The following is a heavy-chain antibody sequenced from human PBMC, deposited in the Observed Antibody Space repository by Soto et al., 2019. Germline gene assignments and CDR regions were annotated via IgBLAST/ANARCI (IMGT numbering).Heavy chain of an antibody. CDR2: INAGNGNT. D-gene: IGHD2-8*02. CDR1: GYTFTSYA. Sequence: ASVKVSCKASGYTFTSYAIHWVRQAPGQRLEWMGWINAGNGNTKYSQKFQGRVTITGDTSAITAYMELSSLRSEDTAVYYCARPLWYCSSIGRRNPLAIWGLGTMVPGSS. V-gene: IGHV1-3*01. J-gene: IGHJ3*02. CDR3: ARPLWYCSSIGRRNPLAI.